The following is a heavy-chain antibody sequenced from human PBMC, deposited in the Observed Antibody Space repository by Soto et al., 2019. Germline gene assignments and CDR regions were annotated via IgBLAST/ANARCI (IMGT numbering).Heavy chain of an antibody. D-gene: IGHD3-3*01. Sequence: EVQLVESGGGLVKPGGSLRLSCAASGFDFSSYSMNWVRQAPGKGLEWVSSINEDSSYIYYAHSLRGRFTISRDNAKETMYLQMNSLRAEHTAVYYCVRDFGWYFRSGYMDVWGDGATVNVSS. CDR1: GFDFSSYS. J-gene: IGHJ6*03. CDR3: VRDFGWYFRSGYMDV. CDR2: INEDSSYI. V-gene: IGHV3-21*02.